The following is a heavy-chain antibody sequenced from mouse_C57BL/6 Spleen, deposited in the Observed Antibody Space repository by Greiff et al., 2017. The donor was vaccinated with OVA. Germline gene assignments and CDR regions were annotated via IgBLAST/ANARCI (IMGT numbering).Heavy chain of an antibody. Sequence: EVKLMESGGGLVKPGGSLKLSCAASGFTFSDYGMHWVRQAPEKGLEWVAYISSGSSTIYYADTVKGRFTISRDNAKNTLFLQMTSLRSEDTAMYYCARSYYASSYYFDYWGQGTTLTVSS. D-gene: IGHD1-1*01. V-gene: IGHV5-17*01. CDR1: GFTFSDYG. J-gene: IGHJ2*01. CDR2: ISSGSSTI. CDR3: ARSYYASSYYFDY.